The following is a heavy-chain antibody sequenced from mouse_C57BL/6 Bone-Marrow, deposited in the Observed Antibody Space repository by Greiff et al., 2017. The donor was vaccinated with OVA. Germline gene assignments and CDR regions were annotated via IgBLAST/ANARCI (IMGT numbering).Heavy chain of an antibody. Sequence: EVKLLESEGGLVQPGSSMKLSCTASGFTFSDYYMAWVRQVPEKGLEWVANINYDGSSTYYLDSLKSRFIISRDNAKNILYLQMSSLKSEDTATYYCARAYYGNYWYFDVWGTGTTVTVSS. CDR1: GFTFSDYY. CDR3: ARAYYGNYWYFDV. J-gene: IGHJ1*03. D-gene: IGHD2-10*01. V-gene: IGHV5-16*01. CDR2: INYDGSST.